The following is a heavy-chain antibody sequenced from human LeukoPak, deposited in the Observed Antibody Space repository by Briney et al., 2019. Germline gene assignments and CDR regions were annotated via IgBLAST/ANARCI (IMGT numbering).Heavy chain of an antibody. CDR1: GDAINNGLHF. D-gene: IGHD4/OR15-4a*01. CDR3: ARQPPRDYQWTFYY. CDR2: TYYSGTT. V-gene: IGHV4-39*02. J-gene: IGHJ4*02. Sequence: PSETLSLTCAVSGDAINNGLHFWGWIRQPPGRGPEWIATTYYSGTTFYNPSLRTRVTISVDTSNNHFSLILYSVTAADTGVYYCARQPPRDYQWTFYYWGQGVLVTVSS.